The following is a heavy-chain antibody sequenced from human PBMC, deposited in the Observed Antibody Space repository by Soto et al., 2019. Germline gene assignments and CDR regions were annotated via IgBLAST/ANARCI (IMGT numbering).Heavy chain of an antibody. CDR2: IYYSRST. V-gene: IGHV4-30-4*01. CDR3: ARIGLTTALL. Sequence: QVQLQESGPGLVKPSQTLSLTCTVSGGSINSGDYYWSWYRQPPGNGLEWIGYIYYSRSTFYSPPLRSRVTISIDTSKNHFFLNLSSVTTADTAVYYCARIGLTTALLWGQGTLVTVSS. J-gene: IGHJ4*02. D-gene: IGHD4-17*01. CDR1: GGSINSGDYY.